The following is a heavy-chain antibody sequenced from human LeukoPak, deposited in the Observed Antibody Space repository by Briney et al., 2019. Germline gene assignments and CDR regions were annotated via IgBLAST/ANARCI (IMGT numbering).Heavy chain of an antibody. CDR3: AKGFSTTESALDY. Sequence: PGGSLRLSCAASGFTFSSYWMSWVRQAPGKGLEWVANIKQDGSEKYYVGSVKGRFTISRDNAKNSLYLQMNSLRAEDTAVYYCAKGFSTTESALDYWGQGTLVTVSS. D-gene: IGHD4-11*01. V-gene: IGHV3-7*01. CDR2: IKQDGSEK. J-gene: IGHJ4*02. CDR1: GFTFSSYW.